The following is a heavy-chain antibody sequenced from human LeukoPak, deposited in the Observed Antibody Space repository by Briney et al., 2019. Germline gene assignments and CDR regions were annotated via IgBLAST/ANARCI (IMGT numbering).Heavy chain of an antibody. CDR1: GGSFSGYY. Sequence: SETLSLTCAVYGGSFSGYYWSWIRQPPGKGLEWTGEINHSGSTNYNPSLKSRVTISVDTSKNQFSLKLSSVTAADTAVYYCARGPYYDFWSGYYTPFDYWGQGTLVTVSS. D-gene: IGHD3-3*01. J-gene: IGHJ4*02. CDR2: INHSGST. V-gene: IGHV4-34*01. CDR3: ARGPYYDFWSGYYTPFDY.